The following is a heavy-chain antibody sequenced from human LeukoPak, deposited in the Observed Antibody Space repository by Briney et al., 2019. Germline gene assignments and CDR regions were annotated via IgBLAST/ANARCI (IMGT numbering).Heavy chain of an antibody. CDR1: GFTFSDYY. Sequence: PGGSLRLSCAASGFTFSDYYMSWVRQAPGKGLEWVSYISSSGSTMYYADSVKGRFTISRDNAKNSLYLQMNSLRAEDTAVYYCARVVVGSSWTPSLYFDLWGLGTLVTVSS. V-gene: IGHV3-11*04. CDR2: ISSSGSTM. J-gene: IGHJ2*01. CDR3: ARVVVGSSWTPSLYFDL. D-gene: IGHD6-13*01.